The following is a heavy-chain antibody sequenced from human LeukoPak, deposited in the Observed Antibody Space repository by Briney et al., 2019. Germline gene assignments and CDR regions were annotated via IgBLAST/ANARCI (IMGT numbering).Heavy chain of an antibody. J-gene: IGHJ5*02. CDR2: INHSGST. CDR3: ASGAFLRERENNWFDP. V-gene: IGHV4-34*01. CDR1: GGSFSGYY. Sequence: SETLSLTCAVYGGSFSGYYWSWIRQPPGKGLEWIGEINHSGSTNYSPSLKSRVTISVDTSKNQFSLKLSSVTAADTAVYYCASGAFLRERENNWFDPWGQGTLVTVSS. D-gene: IGHD1-1*01.